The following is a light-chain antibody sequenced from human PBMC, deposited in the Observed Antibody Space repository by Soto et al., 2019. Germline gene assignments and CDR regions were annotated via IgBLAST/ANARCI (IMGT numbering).Light chain of an antibody. CDR2: DAS. CDR1: QSIDTY. V-gene: IGKV3-15*01. J-gene: IGKJ1*01. CDR3: QQYTDWPRT. Sequence: EIVMTQSPATLSLSPGERAIVSCRASQSIDTYLAWYQQKPGQSPRLLMYDASTRATGIPARFSATGSGTEFTLTISSLQSKDFGIYYCQQYTDWPRTFGPGTKVDIK.